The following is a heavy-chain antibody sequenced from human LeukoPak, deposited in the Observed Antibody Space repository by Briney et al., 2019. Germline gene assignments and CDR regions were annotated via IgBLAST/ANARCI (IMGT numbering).Heavy chain of an antibody. J-gene: IGHJ4*02. CDR1: GGAKGRSRDF. CDR3: ARLTPWGDANYYDSSGYSYFDE. CDR2: IYYSGST. D-gene: IGHD3-22*01. Sequence: TLALTCTLSGGAKGRSRDFGGRIRLTQGKGLEWIGSIYYSGSTYYNPSLKSRVTISVDTSQNHFSLKLSFVTAADTAVYYCARLTPWGDANYYDSSGYSYFDESGKGTLASVSS. V-gene: IGHV4-39*01.